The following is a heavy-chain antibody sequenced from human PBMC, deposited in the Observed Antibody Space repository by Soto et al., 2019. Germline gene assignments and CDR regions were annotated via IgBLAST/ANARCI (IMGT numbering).Heavy chain of an antibody. J-gene: IGHJ6*02. CDR1: GFTFSNYR. D-gene: IGHD6-6*01. CDR3: ARVHLVRTSSYYCGMDV. V-gene: IGHV3-21*06. Sequence: GSLRLSCATSGFTFSNYRMNWVREAPGKGLEWVASISGSGKDTFYRDSVKGRFTISRDNAESSLVLQMNSLTVDDTAVYHCARVHLVRTSSYYCGMDVWGPGTTVTVSS. CDR2: ISGSGKDT.